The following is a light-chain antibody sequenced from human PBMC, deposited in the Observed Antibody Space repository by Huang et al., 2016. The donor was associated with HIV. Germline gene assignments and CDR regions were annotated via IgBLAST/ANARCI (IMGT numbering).Light chain of an antibody. CDR2: AAS. CDR3: QQYNDFRST. Sequence: ETVMTQSPVTLSVSPGDRASLSCRSSQIVSSHLAWYQQKPGQAPRLLIYAASTRATGIPAMFSGSGAGTEFTLTISNLQSEDSAVYYCQQYNDFRSTFGPGTRVEIK. CDR1: QIVSSH. V-gene: IGKV3-15*01. J-gene: IGKJ3*01.